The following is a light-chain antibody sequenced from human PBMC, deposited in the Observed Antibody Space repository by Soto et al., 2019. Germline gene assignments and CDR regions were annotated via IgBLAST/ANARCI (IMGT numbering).Light chain of an antibody. Sequence: EIVLTQSPGTLSLSPGERATLSCRASQSVSSNSLAWYQQKPGQAPRLLIFNAFNRATGIPDRFSGSGSGIDFTLTISRMEPEDFAVYYCQQYGTSPPTTFGQGTKVEIK. CDR3: QQYGTSPPTT. CDR2: NAF. CDR1: QSVSSNS. V-gene: IGKV3-20*01. J-gene: IGKJ1*01.